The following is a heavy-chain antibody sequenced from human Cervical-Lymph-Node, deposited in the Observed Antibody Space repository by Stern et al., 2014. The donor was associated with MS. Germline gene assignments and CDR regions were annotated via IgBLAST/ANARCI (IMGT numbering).Heavy chain of an antibody. V-gene: IGHV3-43*01. CDR1: GFNFDDYT. CDR2: TTWDGHRS. Sequence: EVQLVESGGAVVQPGGSLRLSCAATGFNFDDYTMHWVRQVPGKGLEWVALTTWDGHRSDYRKSVKGRFTIPRDNSKRSLYLQMNSLTIEDSALYYCVKGDDFYGMDVWGQGATVTVS. J-gene: IGHJ6*02. CDR3: VKGDDFYGMDV.